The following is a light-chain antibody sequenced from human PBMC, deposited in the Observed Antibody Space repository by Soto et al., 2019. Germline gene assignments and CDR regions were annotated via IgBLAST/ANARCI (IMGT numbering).Light chain of an antibody. J-gene: IGKJ1*01. CDR1: QSISDW. CDR2: KAS. CDR3: QHYNDYPWT. Sequence: DTQMTQSPSTLSASVGDRVTITCRASQSISDWMAWYQQKPGKAPKLLIYKASRLQSGVPSRFSGSGSGTEFTLTISGLQAEDFATYYCQHYNDYPWTFGQGTRWIS. V-gene: IGKV1-5*03.